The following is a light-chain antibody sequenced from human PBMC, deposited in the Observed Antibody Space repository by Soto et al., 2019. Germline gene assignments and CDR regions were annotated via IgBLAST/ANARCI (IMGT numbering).Light chain of an antibody. CDR3: QQYGSSPGT. V-gene: IGKV3-20*01. CDR1: QSVSSSY. Sequence: EIVLTQSPGTLSLSPGERATLSCRASQSVSSSYLAWYQQKPGQAPRLLIYGASSRATGIPDRFSGSGSVTDFTLTISRLEPEDFAVYYCQQYGSSPGTFGQVTKVEIK. CDR2: GAS. J-gene: IGKJ1*01.